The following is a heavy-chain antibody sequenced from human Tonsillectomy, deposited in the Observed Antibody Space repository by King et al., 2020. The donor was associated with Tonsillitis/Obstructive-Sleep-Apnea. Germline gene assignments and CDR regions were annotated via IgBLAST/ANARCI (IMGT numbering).Heavy chain of an antibody. Sequence: VQLVESGGGVVQPGRSLRLSCAASGFTFSSYAMHWVRQAPGKGLEWVAVMTFHGSNKYYAASVKGRFTISRDNSKNTLYLQLNSLRPEDTAVYYCVRAQPYSGYDSHYWGQGTLVTVSS. CDR2: MTFHGSNK. CDR3: VRAQPYSGYDSHY. J-gene: IGHJ4*02. V-gene: IGHV3-30*04. CDR1: GFTFSSYA. D-gene: IGHD5-12*01.